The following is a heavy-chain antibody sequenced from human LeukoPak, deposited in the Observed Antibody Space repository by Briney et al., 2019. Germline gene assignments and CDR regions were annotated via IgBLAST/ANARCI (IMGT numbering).Heavy chain of an antibody. CDR3: VRDPVGELLWFGELSAPDY. D-gene: IGHD3-10*01. V-gene: IGHV1-18*01. J-gene: IGHJ4*02. CDR2: ISAYNGNT. Sequence: ASVKVSCKASGYTFTSYGISWVRQAPGQGLEWMGWISAYNGNTNYAQKLQGRVTMTTDTSTSTAYMELRSLRSDDTAVYYCVRDPVGELLWFGELSAPDYWGQGTLVTVSS. CDR1: GYTFTSYG.